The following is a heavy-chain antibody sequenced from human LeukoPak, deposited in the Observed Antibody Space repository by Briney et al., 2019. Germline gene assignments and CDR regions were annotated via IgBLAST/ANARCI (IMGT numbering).Heavy chain of an antibody. CDR1: GGSISSSSYY. J-gene: IGHJ4*02. Sequence: PSETLSLTCTVSGGSISSSSYYWGWIRQPPGKGLEWIGSIYYGGSTYYNPSLKSRVTISVDTSKNQFSLKLGSVTAADTAVYYCARDNGDSGGYYSLFDYWGQGTLVTVSS. V-gene: IGHV4-39*02. CDR2: IYYGGST. CDR3: ARDNGDSGGYYSLFDY. D-gene: IGHD3-22*01.